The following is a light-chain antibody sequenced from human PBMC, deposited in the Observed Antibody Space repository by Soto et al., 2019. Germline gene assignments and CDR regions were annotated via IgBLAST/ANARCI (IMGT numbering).Light chain of an antibody. CDR3: AAWDDSLNGHV. V-gene: IGLV1-44*01. CDR2: SSN. CDR1: SSNIGSNH. J-gene: IGLJ1*01. Sequence: QSVLTQPPSASGTPGQRVTISCSGSSSNIGSNHVSWYQQLPGTAPKLLIYSSNQRPSGVPDRFSGSRSGTSASLAISGLQSEDETDYYCAAWDDSLNGHVFGTGTKVTVL.